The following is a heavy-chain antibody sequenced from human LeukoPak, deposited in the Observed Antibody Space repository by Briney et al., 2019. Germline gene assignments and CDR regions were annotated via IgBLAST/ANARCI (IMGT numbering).Heavy chain of an antibody. CDR3: ARVPYSSGWYNFDY. Sequence: GGSLRLSCAASGFTFISFEMNWVRQAPGKGLEWVSYISGSGSPIYYADSVKGRFTISRDNAKNSLYLQMSSLRVEDTAVYYCARVPYSSGWYNFDYWGQGTLVTVSS. CDR1: GFTFISFE. J-gene: IGHJ4*02. D-gene: IGHD6-19*01. CDR2: ISGSGSPI. V-gene: IGHV3-48*03.